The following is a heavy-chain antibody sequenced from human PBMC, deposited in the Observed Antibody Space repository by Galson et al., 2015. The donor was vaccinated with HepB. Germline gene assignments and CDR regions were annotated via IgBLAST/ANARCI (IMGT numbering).Heavy chain of an antibody. CDR1: GYSFTSYW. J-gene: IGHJ4*02. CDR2: IDPSDSYT. V-gene: IGHV5-10-1*01. CDR3: ARSPKYNYGQTLGY. D-gene: IGHD5-18*01. Sequence: QSGAEVKKPGGSLGISGEGSGYSFTSYWINWVRQIPGKGLEWRGRIDPSDSYTKYAPSFQGHSTLSADKSINTAYLQWGSLKASDTAMYYCARSPKYNYGQTLGYWGQGTLVTVSS.